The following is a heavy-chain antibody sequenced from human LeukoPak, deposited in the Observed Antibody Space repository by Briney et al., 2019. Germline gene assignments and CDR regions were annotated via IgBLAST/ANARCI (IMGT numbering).Heavy chain of an antibody. V-gene: IGHV1-69*04. D-gene: IGHD3-22*01. CDR2: IIPILGIA. Sequence: ASVKVSCKASGGTFSSYAISWVRQAPGQGLEWMGRIIPILGIANYAQKFQGRVTITADKSTSTAYMELSSLRSEDTAVYYCARELYYYDSSGYYYDYWGQGTLVTVSS. CDR3: ARELYYYDSSGYYYDY. J-gene: IGHJ4*02. CDR1: GGTFSSYA.